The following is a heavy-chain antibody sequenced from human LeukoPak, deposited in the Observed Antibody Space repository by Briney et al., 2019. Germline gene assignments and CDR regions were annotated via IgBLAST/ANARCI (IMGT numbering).Heavy chain of an antibody. D-gene: IGHD3-10*01. CDR2: IYHSGST. V-gene: IGHV4-34*01. CDR3: AREPKYGSGSYYLDY. CDR1: GGSFSGYY. J-gene: IGHJ4*02. Sequence: SETLSLTCAVYGGSFSGYYWSWIRQPPGKGLEWIRSIYHSGSTYYNPSLKSRVTISVDTSKNQFSLKLSSVTAADTAVYYCAREPKYGSGSYYLDYWGQGTLVTVSS.